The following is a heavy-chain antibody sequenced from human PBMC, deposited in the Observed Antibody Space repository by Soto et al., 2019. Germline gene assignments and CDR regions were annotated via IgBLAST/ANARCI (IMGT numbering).Heavy chain of an antibody. J-gene: IGHJ4*02. V-gene: IGHV3-15*01. D-gene: IGHD3-3*01. CDR1: GFTFSNAW. Sequence: EVQLVESGGGLVKSGGSLRLSCAASGFTFSNAWMSWVRQAPGKGLEWVGRIKSKTDGGTTDYAAPVKGRFTISRDDSKNTLYLQMNSLKTEDTAVYYCTTPGRYYDFWSGYYTADYWGQGTLVTVSS. CDR2: IKSKTDGGTT. CDR3: TTPGRYYDFWSGYYTADY.